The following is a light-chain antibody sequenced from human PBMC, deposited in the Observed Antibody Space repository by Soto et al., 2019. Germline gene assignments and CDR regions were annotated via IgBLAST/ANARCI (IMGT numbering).Light chain of an antibody. J-gene: IGLJ2*01. CDR1: SSDVGGYNY. Sequence: QSALTQPACVSGSPGQSITISCTGTSSDVGGYNYVSWYQQHPGKAPKLMIYEVSNRPSGVSNRFSGSKSGNTASLTISGLQAEDEADYYCSSYTSSSTYVVFGGGTKVTVL. V-gene: IGLV2-14*01. CDR2: EVS. CDR3: SSYTSSSTYVV.